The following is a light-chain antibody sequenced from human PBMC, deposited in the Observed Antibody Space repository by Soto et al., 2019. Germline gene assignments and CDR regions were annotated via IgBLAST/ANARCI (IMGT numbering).Light chain of an antibody. CDR2: GGS. CDR1: QSVTSTY. J-gene: IGKJ2*03. V-gene: IGKV3-20*01. CDR3: QQFDSSRVYS. Sequence: EIVLTQSPVTLSLSPGESATISCRASQSVTSTYLAWYQQKPGQSPRLIIYGGSTRASGFPDRFSGGGSGTDCTLTISRLEPEDSAVYYCHCQQFDSSRVYSFGQVTKLEI.